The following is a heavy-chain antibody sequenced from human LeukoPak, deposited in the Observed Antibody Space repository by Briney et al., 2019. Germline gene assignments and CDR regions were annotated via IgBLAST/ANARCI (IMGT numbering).Heavy chain of an antibody. Sequence: GASVKVSCKASGYTFSSYGLSWVRRAPGLGLEWMGWISAHNGDTNYAQKLQGRVTITTDTSTSTAYMELRSLRSDDTAVYYCACNTVTNYYYYYGMDVWGQGTTVTVSS. D-gene: IGHD4-17*01. CDR3: ACNTVTNYYYYYGMDV. J-gene: IGHJ6*02. CDR2: ISAHNGDT. V-gene: IGHV1-18*01. CDR1: GYTFSSYG.